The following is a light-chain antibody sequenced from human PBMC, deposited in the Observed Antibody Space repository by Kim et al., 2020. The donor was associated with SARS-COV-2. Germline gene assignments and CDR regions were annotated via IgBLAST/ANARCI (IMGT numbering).Light chain of an antibody. CDR1: SGHSRYA. Sequence: QPVLTQSPSASASLGASVKLTRTLSSGHSRYAVTWHQQQPGKGPRYLMKLNSDGSHSKGGGIPDRFSGSSSGAARYLTISSLVSEDEADYYCQTWVTGFQVFGGGTQLTVL. CDR2: LNSDGSH. CDR3: QTWVTGFQV. J-gene: IGLJ2*01. V-gene: IGLV4-69*02.